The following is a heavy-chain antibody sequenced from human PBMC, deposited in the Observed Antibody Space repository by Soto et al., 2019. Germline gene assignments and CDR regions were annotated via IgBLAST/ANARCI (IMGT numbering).Heavy chain of an antibody. D-gene: IGHD7-27*01. CDR3: AKENWASPDS. V-gene: IGHV3-48*04. Sequence: PGGSLRLSCAASGFPFSSYSMNWVRQAPGKGLEWISYISKDSGRATRYADSVKGRFTMSRDNAKNSLFLQMNNLTVEDTAVYYCAKENWASPDSWGQGTLVTVSS. CDR1: GFPFSSYS. CDR2: ISKDSGRAT. J-gene: IGHJ4*02.